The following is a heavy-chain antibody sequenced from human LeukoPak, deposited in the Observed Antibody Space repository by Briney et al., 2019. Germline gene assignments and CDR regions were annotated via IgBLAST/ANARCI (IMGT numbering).Heavy chain of an antibody. V-gene: IGHV3-64*01. CDR3: SRRGRDYGLDY. CDR1: GFSFSDYP. Sequence: PGGSLRLSCAASGFSFSDYPMHWVRQAPGKGLESVSAISSNGGSTYYATSVEGRFTISRDNSKNTLYLQMGSLRPEDMAVYYCSRRGRDYGLDYWGQGTLVTVSS. CDR2: ISSNGGST. J-gene: IGHJ4*02. D-gene: IGHD4/OR15-4a*01.